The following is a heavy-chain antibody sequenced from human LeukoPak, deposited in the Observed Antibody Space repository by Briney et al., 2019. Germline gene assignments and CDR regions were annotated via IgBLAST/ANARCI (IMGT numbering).Heavy chain of an antibody. CDR1: GFTFSSYG. J-gene: IGHJ4*02. D-gene: IGHD6-13*01. CDR2: INPNSGGT. CDR3: ADSSSFY. V-gene: IGHV1-2*06. Sequence: PGGSLRLSCAASGFTFSSYGMHWVRQAPGQGLEWMGRINPNSGGTNYAQKFQGRVTMTRDTSISTAYMELSRLRSDDTAVYYCADSSSFYWGQGTLVTVSS.